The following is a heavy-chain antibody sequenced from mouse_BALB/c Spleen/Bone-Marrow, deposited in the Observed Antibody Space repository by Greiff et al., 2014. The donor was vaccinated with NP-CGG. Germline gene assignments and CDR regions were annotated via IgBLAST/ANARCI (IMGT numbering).Heavy chain of an antibody. V-gene: IGHV1-54*01. Sequence: VQLQQPGMPLFACKTAVNVSCKASGYAFTNYLIEWVKQRPGQGLEWIGVINPGRGGANYNEKFKGKATLTADKSSSTAYMQRSRLTSDDSAVYFCARFERYYFDDWGQGNTLTVSS. CDR2: INPGRGGA. CDR1: GYAFTNYL. J-gene: IGHJ2*01. CDR3: ARFERYYFDD.